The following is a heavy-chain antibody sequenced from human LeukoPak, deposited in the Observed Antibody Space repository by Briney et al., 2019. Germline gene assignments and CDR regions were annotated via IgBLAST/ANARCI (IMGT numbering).Heavy chain of an antibody. D-gene: IGHD3-16*01. Sequence: GASVKVSCKTSGFTFSTSAVQWVRQARGQPLEWIGWIIVGSGATNYAQSLQGRFTITRDMSTNTAHMELSSLGSEDSAVYYCAAELYGAYTDCCTFHLWGQGTLVTVSS. CDR1: GFTFSTSA. J-gene: IGHJ3*01. V-gene: IGHV1-58*01. CDR3: AAELYGAYTDCCTFHL. CDR2: IIVGSGAT.